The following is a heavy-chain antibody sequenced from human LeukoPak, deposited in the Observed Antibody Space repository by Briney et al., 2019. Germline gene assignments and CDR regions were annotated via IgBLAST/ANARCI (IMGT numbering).Heavy chain of an antibody. CDR2: IYYSGST. D-gene: IGHD1-14*01. Sequence: PSETLSLTCTVSGGSISSGDYYWSWIRQPPGKGLEWIGYIYYSGSTYYNPSLRSRVTISLDTSKNQFSLKLTSVTAADTAVYYCARHGRSNRHPFDYWGQGTLVTVSS. CDR1: GGSISSGDYY. CDR3: ARHGRSNRHPFDY. J-gene: IGHJ4*02. V-gene: IGHV4-30-4*08.